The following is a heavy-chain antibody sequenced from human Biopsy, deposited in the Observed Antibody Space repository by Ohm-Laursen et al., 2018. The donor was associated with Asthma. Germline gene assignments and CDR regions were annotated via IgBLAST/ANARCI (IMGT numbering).Heavy chain of an antibody. Sequence: SETLSLTCAVSGGSINIGDYYWSWIRQHPVKGLEWIGHIYYSGSTYYNPSPKSRVSISLDTSKNQSSLSLTSVTAADTAVYYCARTTYGHDGFDPWGQGTLVTVSS. CDR3: ARTTYGHDGFDP. V-gene: IGHV4-31*02. CDR1: GGSINIGDYY. D-gene: IGHD4-17*01. CDR2: IYYSGST. J-gene: IGHJ5*02.